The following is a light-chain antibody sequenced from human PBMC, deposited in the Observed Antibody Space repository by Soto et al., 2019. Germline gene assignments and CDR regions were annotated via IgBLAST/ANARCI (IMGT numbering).Light chain of an antibody. Sequence: EIVMTQSPATLSASPGERVTLSCRASQSISSNLAWYQQKPGQTPRLLIYGASTRATGFPARFSGSGSGTEFTLTISILQSEDFAVYYCQQYNNWPPWTFGQGTKVEIE. CDR2: GAS. V-gene: IGKV3-15*01. CDR1: QSISSN. CDR3: QQYNNWPPWT. J-gene: IGKJ1*01.